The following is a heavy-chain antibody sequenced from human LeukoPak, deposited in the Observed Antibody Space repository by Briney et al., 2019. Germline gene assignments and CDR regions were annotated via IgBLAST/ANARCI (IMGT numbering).Heavy chain of an antibody. CDR3: AKGTYTYFDF. Sequence: GGSLRLSCAVSGFTFSTYAMSWVRQAPGKGLEWVSTVSGGGGSTYYADSVKGRFTISRDNSKNTLSLQMSSLRAEVTAVYYCAKGTYTYFDFWGQGILVTVSS. J-gene: IGHJ4*02. V-gene: IGHV3-23*01. CDR2: VSGGGGST. CDR1: GFTFSTYA. D-gene: IGHD5-18*01.